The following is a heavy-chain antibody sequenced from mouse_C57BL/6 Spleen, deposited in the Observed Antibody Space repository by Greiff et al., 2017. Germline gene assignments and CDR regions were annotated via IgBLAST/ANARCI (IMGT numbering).Heavy chain of an antibody. CDR2: IYTGDGDT. Sequence: QVQLQQSGPELVKPGASVKISCKASGYAFSSSWMNWVKQRPGKGLEWIGRIYTGDGDTNYTGKFTGKATQTADNSSSTAYMQLSSMTSEDSAFYFCARWYYYGSAMDYWGQGTSFTVTS. J-gene: IGHJ4*01. V-gene: IGHV1-82*01. CDR1: GYAFSSSW. D-gene: IGHD1-1*01. CDR3: ARWYYYGSAMDY.